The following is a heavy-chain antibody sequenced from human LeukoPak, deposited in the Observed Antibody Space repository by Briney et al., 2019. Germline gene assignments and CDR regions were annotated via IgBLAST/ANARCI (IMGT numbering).Heavy chain of an antibody. J-gene: IGHJ4*02. V-gene: IGHV3-30*18. Sequence: PGRSLRLSCAASGFTFSSYGMHWVRQAPGKGLEWVAVISYDGSNKYYADSVKGRFTISRDNSKNTLYLQMNSLRAEDTAVYYCAKGFRSGSYLFDYWGQGTLVTVSS. CDR2: ISYDGSNK. CDR3: AKGFRSGSYLFDY. CDR1: GFTFSSYG. D-gene: IGHD1-26*01.